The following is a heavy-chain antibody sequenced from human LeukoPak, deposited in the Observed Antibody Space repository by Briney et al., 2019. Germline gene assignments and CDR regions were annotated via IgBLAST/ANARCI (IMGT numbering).Heavy chain of an antibody. CDR1: GFTLSAYD. D-gene: IGHD6-19*01. CDR2: ISNSGTTI. J-gene: IGHJ5*02. Sequence: GGSLRLSCAVSGFTLSAYDMNWVRLAPGRGLEWLSYISNSGTTIYYAASVRGRFTISRDNAKDTLYLQLNTLRADDTATYYCAKPISGGLAVTADWFRPWGQGTLVVVSS. CDR3: AKPISGGLAVTADWFRP. V-gene: IGHV3-48*03.